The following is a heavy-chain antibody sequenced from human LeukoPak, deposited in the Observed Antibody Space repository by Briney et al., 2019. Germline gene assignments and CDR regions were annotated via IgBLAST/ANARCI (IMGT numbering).Heavy chain of an antibody. D-gene: IGHD6-19*01. Sequence: SETLSLTCAVYGGSFSGYYWSWIRQPPGKGLEWIGEINHSGSTNYNPSLKSRVTISVDTSKNQSSLKLSSVTAADTAVYYCARGPTAVAGWKYFDLWGRGTLVTVSS. J-gene: IGHJ2*01. CDR1: GGSFSGYY. CDR2: INHSGST. V-gene: IGHV4-34*01. CDR3: ARGPTAVAGWKYFDL.